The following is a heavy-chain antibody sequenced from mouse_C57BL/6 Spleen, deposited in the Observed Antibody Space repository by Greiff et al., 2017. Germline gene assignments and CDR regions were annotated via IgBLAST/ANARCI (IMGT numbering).Heavy chain of an antibody. D-gene: IGHD2-4*01. Sequence: EVKLQQSGPELVKPGASVKISCKASGYTFTDYYMNWVKQSHGKSLEWIGDINPNNGGTSYNQKFKGKATLTVDKSSSTAYMELRSLTSEDSAVYYCALYYDYAWFAYWGQGTLVTVSA. CDR1: GYTFTDYY. CDR2: INPNNGGT. J-gene: IGHJ3*01. V-gene: IGHV1-26*01. CDR3: ALYYDYAWFAY.